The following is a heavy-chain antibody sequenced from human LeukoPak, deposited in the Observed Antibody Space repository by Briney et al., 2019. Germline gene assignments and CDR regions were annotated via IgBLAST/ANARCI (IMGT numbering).Heavy chain of an antibody. CDR3: ARGHLWVRGVNVAD. CDR1: GGTFSSYA. D-gene: IGHD3-10*01. CDR2: IIPIFGTA. Sequence: SVKVSCKASGGTFSSYAISWVRQAPGQGLEWMGGIIPIFGTANYAQKFQGRVTITADESTSTAYMELSGLRSEDTAVYYCARGHLWVRGVNVADWGQGTLVTVSS. V-gene: IGHV1-69*13. J-gene: IGHJ4*02.